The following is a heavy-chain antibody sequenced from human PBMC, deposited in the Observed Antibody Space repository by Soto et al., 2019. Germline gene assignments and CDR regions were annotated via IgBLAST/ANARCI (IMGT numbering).Heavy chain of an antibody. Sequence: SETLSLTCTVSGGSVSSGSYYWSWIRQPPGKGLEWIGYIYYSGSTKYNPSLKGRVTISVDTSKNQFSLKLYSVTTADTAMYYCARLPWADYGGIFDPWGQGTLVTVSS. CDR3: ARLPWADYGGIFDP. CDR1: GGSVSSGSYY. CDR2: IYYSGST. J-gene: IGHJ5*02. D-gene: IGHD4-17*01. V-gene: IGHV4-61*01.